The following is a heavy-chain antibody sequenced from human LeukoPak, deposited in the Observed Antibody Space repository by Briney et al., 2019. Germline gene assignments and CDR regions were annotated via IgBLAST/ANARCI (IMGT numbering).Heavy chain of an antibody. J-gene: IGHJ4*02. Sequence: GGSLRLSCAVSGFTVTSNYMSWVRQAPGEGLEWVSFIYSGDTTYYADSVKGRFTISRDNSKNTLYLQMNSLRAEDTAVYYCARRGYGDYAPFDYWGPGTLVTVSS. CDR1: GFTVTSNY. CDR3: ARRGYGDYAPFDY. V-gene: IGHV3-66*04. D-gene: IGHD4-17*01. CDR2: IYSGDTT.